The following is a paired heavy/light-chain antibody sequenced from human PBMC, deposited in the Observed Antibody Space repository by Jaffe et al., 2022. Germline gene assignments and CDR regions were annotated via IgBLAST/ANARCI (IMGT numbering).Heavy chain of an antibody. Sequence: EVQLVESGGGLVHPGGSLRLSCQASGFTLSSYEMHWVRQAPGKGLEWIAYMSGSGAPIYYADSVRGRFTFSRDTAQNSVYLRITSLRDEDTAIYFCARDLTLRWTPGYWGLGTLVNVAS. CDR3: ARDLTLRWTPGY. J-gene: IGHJ4*02. V-gene: IGHV3-48*03. CDR1: GFTLSSYE. D-gene: IGHD4-17*01. CDR2: MSGSGAPI.
Light chain of an antibody. CDR3: QAWDTSIGGV. J-gene: IGLJ3*02. V-gene: IGLV4-69*01. CDR2: IDADGNY. Sequence: QVVLTQSPSASASLGASVTLTCTLSSGHDMYAIAWHQRQPEKSPRYVMKIDADGNYDKGDGIPDRFSGSSSGAERYLTISSLQFEDEAEYYCQAWDTSIGGVFGGGTKLSVV. CDR1: SGHDMYA.